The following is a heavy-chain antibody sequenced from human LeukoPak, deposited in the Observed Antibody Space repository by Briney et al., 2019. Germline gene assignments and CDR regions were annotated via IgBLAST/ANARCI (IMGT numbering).Heavy chain of an antibody. CDR3: ARVEAATTNPRFES. CDR2: ISGSGDST. CDR1: GFTFSTYA. D-gene: IGHD5-12*01. V-gene: IGHV3-23*01. J-gene: IGHJ4*02. Sequence: GGSLRLSCPASGFTFSTYAMSWVRQAPGKGLEWVSGISGSGDSTSYGDSVKGRFTISRDNSKNTRYLQMNSLRAEDTAVYYCARVEAATTNPRFESWGQGTLVTVSS.